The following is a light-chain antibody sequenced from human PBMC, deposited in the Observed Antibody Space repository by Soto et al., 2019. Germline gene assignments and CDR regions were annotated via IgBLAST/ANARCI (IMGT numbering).Light chain of an antibody. CDR1: SSDVGGYNY. V-gene: IGLV2-14*01. Sequence: QSALTQPASVSGSPGQSITISCTGTSSDVGGYNYVSWYQQHPVKAPKLMIYDVTNRPSGVSDRFSGSKSGNTASLTISGLQAEDEADYYGISYTSSSTPYVFGTGTKLTVL. J-gene: IGLJ1*01. CDR3: ISYTSSSTPYV. CDR2: DVT.